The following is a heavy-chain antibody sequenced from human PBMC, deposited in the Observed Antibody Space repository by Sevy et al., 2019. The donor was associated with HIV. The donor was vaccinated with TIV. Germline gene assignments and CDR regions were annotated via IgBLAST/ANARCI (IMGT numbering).Heavy chain of an antibody. D-gene: IGHD4-17*01. CDR2: IFHTGST. CDR1: GGSISSGAYS. J-gene: IGHJ4*02. CDR3: VRDGGTVTTPGYFDY. Sequence: SETLSLTCTVSGGSISSGAYSWNWIRQPPGKGLEWIGYIFHTGSTYYNPSLKSRVTVSVDRSKNQFSRKMTSVTAADTAVYYCVRDGGTVTTPGYFDYWGQGTLVTVSS. V-gene: IGHV4-30-2*01.